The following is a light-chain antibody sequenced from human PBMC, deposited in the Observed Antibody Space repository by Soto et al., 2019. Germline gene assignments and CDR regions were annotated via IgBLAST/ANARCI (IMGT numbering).Light chain of an antibody. Sequence: QSVLTQPPSASGTPGQRVTISCSGGSSDVGGYNYVSWYQQHPGKAPKLMIYEVNNRPSEVSNRFSGSKSGNTASLTISGLQPEDEADYYCNSYTSRYTFVLGTGTKVTVL. J-gene: IGLJ1*01. CDR3: NSYTSRYTFV. V-gene: IGLV2-14*01. CDR1: SSDVGGYNY. CDR2: EVN.